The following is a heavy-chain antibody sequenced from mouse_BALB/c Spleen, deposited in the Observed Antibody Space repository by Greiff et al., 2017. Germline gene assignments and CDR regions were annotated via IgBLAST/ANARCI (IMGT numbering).Heavy chain of an antibody. V-gene: IGHV1S56*01. CDR3: ARKGYGNYEDAMDY. CDR1: GYTFTSYY. D-gene: IGHD2-1*01. J-gene: IGHJ4*01. CDR2: IYPGNVNT. Sequence: VQLQQSGPELVKPGASVRISCKASGYTFTSYYIHWVKQRPGQGLEWIGWIYPGNVNTKYNEKFKGKATLTADKSSSTAYMQLSSLTSEDSAVYFCARKGYGNYEDAMDYWGQGTSVTVSS.